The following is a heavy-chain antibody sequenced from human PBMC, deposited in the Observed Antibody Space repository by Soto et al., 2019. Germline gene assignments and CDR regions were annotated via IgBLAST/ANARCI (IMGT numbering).Heavy chain of an antibody. J-gene: IGHJ5*02. Sequence: QVQLQESGPGLVKPSQTLSLTCTVSGASMSSDGYYWTWIRQSPGKGLEWIGYIYYSGSTYYNPSLESRVAISLDTSRSQFSLTLHSVTAADTAIYYCARDRHNNFFDPWGQGTLVTVSS. CDR3: ARDRHNNFFDP. V-gene: IGHV4-31*03. CDR1: GASMSSDGYY. D-gene: IGHD6-6*01. CDR2: IYYSGST.